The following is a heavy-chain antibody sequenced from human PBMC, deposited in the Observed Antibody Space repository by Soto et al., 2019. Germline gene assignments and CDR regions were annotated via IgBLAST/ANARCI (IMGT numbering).Heavy chain of an antibody. CDR3: ARVGGVIAHVNMVRAPLDYYYYYGMDV. D-gene: IGHD3-10*01. J-gene: IGHJ6*02. V-gene: IGHV1-69*06. CDR2: IIPIFGTA. CDR1: GGTFSSYA. Sequence: SVKVSCKASGGTFSSYAISWVRQAPGQGLEWMGGIIPIFGTANYAQKFQGRVTITADKSTSTAYMELSSLRSEDTAVYYCARVGGVIAHVNMVRAPLDYYYYYGMDVWGQGTTVTVSS.